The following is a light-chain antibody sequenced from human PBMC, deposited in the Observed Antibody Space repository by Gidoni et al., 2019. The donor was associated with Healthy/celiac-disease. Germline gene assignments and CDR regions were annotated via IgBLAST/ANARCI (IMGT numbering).Light chain of an antibody. CDR1: QSDSSY. CDR2: DAS. CDR3: QQRSNCLP. V-gene: IGKV3-11*01. Sequence: ESVLTQSPATLSLCPWERATLSCRASQSDSSYLDWYQQNPGQAPRLLIYDASNPVTGIPARFSGSVSGTAFTLTISSLVPVDFSVSDCQQRSNCLPFGPGTKVEIK. J-gene: IGKJ3*01.